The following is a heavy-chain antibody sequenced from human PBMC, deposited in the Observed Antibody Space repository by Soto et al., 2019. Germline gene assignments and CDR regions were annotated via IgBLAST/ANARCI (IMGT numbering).Heavy chain of an antibody. Sequence: QITLKESGPTLVKPTQNLTLTCTFSGFSLSTTRVAVGWIQQPPGKALEWLALIYWDDDKSYSPFLKRRLTITNDPSKNQVDLTMTNMDPVDTATYYCAHSVVAVVGYYFDYWGQGTMITVSS. V-gene: IGHV2-5*02. CDR1: GFSLSTTRVA. D-gene: IGHD5-12*01. CDR3: AHSVVAVVGYYFDY. CDR2: IYWDDDK. J-gene: IGHJ4*02.